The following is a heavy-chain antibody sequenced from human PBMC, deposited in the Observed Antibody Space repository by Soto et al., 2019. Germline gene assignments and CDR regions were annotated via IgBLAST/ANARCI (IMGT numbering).Heavy chain of an antibody. CDR2: IVVGSGNT. Sequence: SVKVSCKASGFTFTSSAMQWVRQARGQRLEWIGWIVVGSGNTNYAQKLQERVTITRDMSTSTAYMELSSLRSEDTAVYYCATDLLMRNWFDPWGQGTLVTVSS. J-gene: IGHJ5*02. V-gene: IGHV1-58*02. CDR3: ATDLLMRNWFDP. CDR1: GFTFTSSA. D-gene: IGHD2-15*01.